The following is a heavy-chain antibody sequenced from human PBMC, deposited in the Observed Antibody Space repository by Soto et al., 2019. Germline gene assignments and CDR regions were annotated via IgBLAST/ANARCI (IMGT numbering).Heavy chain of an antibody. Sequence: PGGSLRLSCAASGFTFSSYAMHWVRQAPGKGLEWVAVISYDGSNKYYADSVKGRFTISRDNSKNTLYLQMNSLRAEDTAVYYCARTPTSYYGSGSYYGGDYYFDYWGQGTLVTVSS. J-gene: IGHJ4*02. CDR3: ARTPTSYYGSGSYYGGDYYFDY. CDR1: GFTFSSYA. CDR2: ISYDGSNK. V-gene: IGHV3-30-3*01. D-gene: IGHD3-10*01.